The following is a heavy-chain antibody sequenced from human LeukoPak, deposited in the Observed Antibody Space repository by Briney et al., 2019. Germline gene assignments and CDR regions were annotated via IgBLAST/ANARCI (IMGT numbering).Heavy chain of an antibody. J-gene: IGHJ4*02. Sequence: SETLSLTCTVSGGSISSSSYYWGWIRQPPGKGLEWIGSIYYSGSTHYNPSLKSRVTISVDTSKNQFSLKLSSVTAADTAVYYCARQPNEYYYDSSGYYYWGQGTLVTVSS. V-gene: IGHV4-39*01. CDR1: GGSISSSSYY. CDR3: ARQPNEYYYDSSGYYY. CDR2: IYYSGST. D-gene: IGHD3-22*01.